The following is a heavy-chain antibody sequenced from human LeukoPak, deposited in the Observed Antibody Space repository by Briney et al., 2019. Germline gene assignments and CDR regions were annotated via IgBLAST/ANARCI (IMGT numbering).Heavy chain of an antibody. CDR1: GYTLTELS. J-gene: IGHJ4*02. V-gene: IGHV1-24*01. CDR2: FDPEDGET. Sequence: ASVKVSCKVSGYTLTELSMHWVRQAPGKGLEWMGGFDPEDGETIYAQKFQGRVTMTEDTSTDTAYMELSSLRSEDTAVYYCATFGASSGWYHFDYWGRGTLVTVSS. D-gene: IGHD6-19*01. CDR3: ATFGASSGWYHFDY.